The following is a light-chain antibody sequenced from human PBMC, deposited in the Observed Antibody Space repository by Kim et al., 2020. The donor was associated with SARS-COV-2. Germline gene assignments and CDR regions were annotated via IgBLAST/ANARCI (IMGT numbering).Light chain of an antibody. V-gene: IGKV3-20*01. CDR3: HQYSSTPWT. CDR1: QSVSSNY. J-gene: IGKJ1*01. CDR2: DAS. Sequence: SPGERDTFSCRAGQSVSSNYLAWYQQKPGQAPRLLIYDASRRATGIPDRFSGSASGTDFTLTISRLEPEDFAVYYCHQYSSTPWTFGQGTKVDIK.